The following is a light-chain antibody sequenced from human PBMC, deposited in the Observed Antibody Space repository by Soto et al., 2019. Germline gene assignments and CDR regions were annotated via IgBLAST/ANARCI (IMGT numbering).Light chain of an antibody. CDR2: GAS. CDR1: QSVRNN. CDR3: QQYNNWPIT. Sequence: EIVMTQSPATLSLSPGERSTVPCRASQSVRNNLAWYQQKPGQAPRLLIYGASTRATGIPARFSGSGYGTEFTLTISSLQSEDFALYYCQQYNNWPITFGQGTRLET. J-gene: IGKJ5*01. V-gene: IGKV3-15*01.